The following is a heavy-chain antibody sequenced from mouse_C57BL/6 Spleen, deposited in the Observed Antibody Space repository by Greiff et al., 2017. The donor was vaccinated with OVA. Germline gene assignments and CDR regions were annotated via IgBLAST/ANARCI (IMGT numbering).Heavy chain of an antibody. Sequence: VQLQQSGPELVKPGASVKIPCKASGYTFTDYNMDWVKQSLGQSLEWIGDINPNNGGTIYNQKFKGKATLTVDQSSSTAYMELRSLTSEDTAVYYCARRGLEGFAYWGQGTLVTVSA. CDR1: GYTFTDYN. V-gene: IGHV1-18*01. CDR3: ARRGLEGFAY. J-gene: IGHJ3*01. D-gene: IGHD3-1*01. CDR2: INPNNGGT.